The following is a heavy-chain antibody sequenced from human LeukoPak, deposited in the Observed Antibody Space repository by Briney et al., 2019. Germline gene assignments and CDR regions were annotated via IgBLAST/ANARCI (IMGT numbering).Heavy chain of an antibody. J-gene: IGHJ4*02. CDR3: ARRAWSQWVFDF. V-gene: IGHV4-59*12. CDR2: IYDNGYT. Sequence: PSEILSLTCAVSGGSISNYYWSWIRQAPGKGLELIGAIYDNGYTNYNPSLKSRVIISVDTSKNQISLTVSSVTAADTAVYHCARRAWSQWVFDFWGQGTQVTVSS. D-gene: IGHD1-26*01. CDR1: GGSISNYY.